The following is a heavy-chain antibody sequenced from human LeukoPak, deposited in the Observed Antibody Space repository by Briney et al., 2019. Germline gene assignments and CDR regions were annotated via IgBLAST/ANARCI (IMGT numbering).Heavy chain of an antibody. D-gene: IGHD3-10*01. V-gene: IGHV1-2*02. CDR1: GYTFTGYY. CDR3: ASNAVYYYGSGSYYSPYYSYMDV. Sequence: ASVKVSCKASGYTFTGYYMHWVRQAPGQGLEWMGWINPDSGGTNYAQKFQGRVTMTRGTSITTAYMELSRLTSDDTAVYYCASNAVYYYGSGSYYSPYYSYMDVWGKGTTVTVSS. J-gene: IGHJ6*03. CDR2: INPDSGGT.